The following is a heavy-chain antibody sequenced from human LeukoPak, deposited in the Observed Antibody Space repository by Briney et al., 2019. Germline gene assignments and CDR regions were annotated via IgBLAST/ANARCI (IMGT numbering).Heavy chain of an antibody. J-gene: IGHJ4*02. D-gene: IGHD7-27*01. CDR2: INSDGSDT. V-gene: IGHV3-74*01. CDR3: ARNNWGIDY. Sequence: PGGSLRLSCAASGFTFRNHWTHWVRQASGKGLVWVARINSDGSDTSHADSVEGRFTISRDNAKDTLYLQVNSLRVEDTAVYYCARNNWGIDYWGQGTLVAVSS. CDR1: GFTFRNHW.